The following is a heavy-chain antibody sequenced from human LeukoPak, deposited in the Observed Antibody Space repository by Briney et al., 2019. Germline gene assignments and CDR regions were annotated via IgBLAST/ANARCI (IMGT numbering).Heavy chain of an antibody. D-gene: IGHD1-26*01. Sequence: GGSLRLSCAGSGFTLSSHAMSWVRQAPGKGLEWVSGIRGSGGVTYYADTVKGRFTISRDNSKNTLNLQMNSLRAEDAGVYFCAKGAPNYFDYWGQGTLVTVSS. J-gene: IGHJ4*02. V-gene: IGHV3-23*01. CDR2: IRGSGGVT. CDR1: GFTLSSHA. CDR3: AKGAPNYFDY.